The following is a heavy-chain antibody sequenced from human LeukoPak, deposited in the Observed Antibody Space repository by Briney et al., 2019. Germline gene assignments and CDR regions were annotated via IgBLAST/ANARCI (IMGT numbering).Heavy chain of an antibody. V-gene: IGHV3-7*01. Sequence: PGGSLRLSCAASGFTFSSYWMSWVRQAPGKGLEWVANINRDESKKQYVDSVKGRFTISRDNAKNSLYLQMNSLRAEDTAVYYCARETWAAMSALSFDYWGQGTLVTVSS. CDR1: GFTFSSYW. D-gene: IGHD2-15*01. CDR3: ARETWAAMSALSFDY. J-gene: IGHJ4*02. CDR2: INRDESKK.